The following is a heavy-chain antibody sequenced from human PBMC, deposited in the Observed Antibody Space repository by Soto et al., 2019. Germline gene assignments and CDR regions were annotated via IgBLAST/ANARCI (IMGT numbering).Heavy chain of an antibody. V-gene: IGHV3-30*03. CDR1: EFSFSAYG. CDR2: ISYDGNDK. J-gene: IGHJ6*03. D-gene: IGHD4-17*01. CDR3: ARRKTVTTGHYYYYIDV. Sequence: QVQLVESGGGVVRPGRSLRLSCVASEFSFSAYGMHWVRLAPGKGLQWVAVISYDGNDKYYADSVKGRFNISRDDSKNTLYLQMNSLRREDTAIYYCARRKTVTTGHYYYYIDVWGKGTTVTVSS.